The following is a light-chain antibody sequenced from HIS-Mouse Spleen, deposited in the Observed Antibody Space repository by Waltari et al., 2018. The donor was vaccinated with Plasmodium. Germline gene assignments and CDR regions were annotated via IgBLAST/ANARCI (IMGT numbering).Light chain of an antibody. J-gene: IGKJ2*01. CDR1: QSVLYSSNNKNY. CDR3: QQYYSTPPYT. CDR2: WAS. V-gene: IGKV4-1*01. Sequence: DIVMTQSPDSLAVSLGGRATITCKSSQSVLYSSNNKNYLAWYQQKPGQPPKLLIYWASTRESGVPDRFSSSGSGTDFTLTISSLQAEDVAVYYCQQYYSTPPYTFGQGTKLEIK.